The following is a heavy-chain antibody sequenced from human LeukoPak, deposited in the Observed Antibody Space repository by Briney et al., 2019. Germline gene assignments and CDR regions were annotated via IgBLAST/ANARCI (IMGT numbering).Heavy chain of an antibody. CDR2: IYYSGDT. J-gene: IGHJ4*02. CDR3: DY. Sequence: PSETLSLTCTVSGVSITTGFHWNWIRQRPGEGLEWIGHIYYSGDTYYNPSLESRITMSPDASKNQFSLQLTYCARGLGFIRYFDYWGRGTLVTVSS. V-gene: IGHV4-30-4*02. D-gene: IGHD2-8*02. CDR1: GVSITTGFH.